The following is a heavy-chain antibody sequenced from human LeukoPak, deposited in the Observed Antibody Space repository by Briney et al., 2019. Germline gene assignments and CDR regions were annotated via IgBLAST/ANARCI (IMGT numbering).Heavy chain of an antibody. J-gene: IGHJ6*03. CDR2: IYYSGST. D-gene: IGHD3-3*01. Sequence: SETLSLTCTVSGGSISSSSYYWGWIRQPPGKGLEWIGSIYYSGSTYYNPSLKSRVTISVDTSKNQFSLKLSSVTAADTAVYYCASRADDFWSVSYYYYMDVWGKGTTVTVSS. V-gene: IGHV4-39*01. CDR1: GGSISSSSYY. CDR3: ASRADDFWSVSYYYYMDV.